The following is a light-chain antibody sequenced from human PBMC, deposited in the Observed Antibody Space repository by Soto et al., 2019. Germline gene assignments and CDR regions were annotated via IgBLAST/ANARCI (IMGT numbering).Light chain of an antibody. Sequence: DIQMTQSPSSLSASVGDRVTITCQASQDISNYLNWYQQKPGKAPKLLIYDASNLETGVPSRFSGSGSGTAFTFTISSLQPEDIGTYACQQYDNLPPSTVGQWTKLE. CDR1: QDISNY. CDR3: QQYDNLPPST. J-gene: IGKJ2*01. V-gene: IGKV1-33*01. CDR2: DAS.